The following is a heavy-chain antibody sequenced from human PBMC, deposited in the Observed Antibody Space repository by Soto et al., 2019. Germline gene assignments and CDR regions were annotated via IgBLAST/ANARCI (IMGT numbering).Heavy chain of an antibody. D-gene: IGHD1-20*01. CDR1: GFVFKNYE. CDR2: ISNSGNTI. CDR3: ARDIDNRDYYYGLDV. V-gene: IGHV3-48*03. J-gene: IGHJ6*02. Sequence: PVGSLRLSCVASGFVFKNYEMNWVRQAPGKGLEWISYISNSGNTIYVADSMRSRFTISRDNAKNSLFLQMNSLRADDTAVYYCARDIDNRDYYYGLDVWGQGTTVTVSS.